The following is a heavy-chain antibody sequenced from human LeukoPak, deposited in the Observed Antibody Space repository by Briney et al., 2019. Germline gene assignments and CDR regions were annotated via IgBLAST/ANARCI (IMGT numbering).Heavy chain of an antibody. J-gene: IGHJ4*02. V-gene: IGHV3-53*01. CDR3: ARGRSGAYSYDY. Sequence: GGSLRLSCAVSGFTVSNNYMSWVRQAPGKGLEWVSIIYSGGGTFYADSVKGRFTISRDNSKNTLYLQMNSPRAEDTAVYYCARGRSGAYSYDYWGQGTLVTVSS. CDR2: IYSGGGT. CDR1: GFTVSNNY. D-gene: IGHD3-3*01.